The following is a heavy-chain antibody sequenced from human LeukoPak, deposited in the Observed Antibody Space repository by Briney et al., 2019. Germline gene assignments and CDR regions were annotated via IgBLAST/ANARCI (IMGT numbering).Heavy chain of an antibody. CDR1: GGSILSTNW. CDR2: VHLSGAS. CDR3: ARESGAFSPFGF. Sequence: PSGTLSLTCAVSGGSILSTNWWSWVRQPPGRGLEWIGEVHLSGASNYNPSLKSRVNTSIDKSRNQLSLELTSVTAADTAMYYCARESGAFSPFGFWGQGTLVTVSS. V-gene: IGHV4-4*02. J-gene: IGHJ1*01. D-gene: IGHD1-26*01.